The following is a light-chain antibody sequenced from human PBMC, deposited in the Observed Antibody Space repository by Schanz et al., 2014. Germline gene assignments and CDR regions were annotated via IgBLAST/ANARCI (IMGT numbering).Light chain of an antibody. J-gene: IGLJ2*01. V-gene: IGLV2-14*03. CDR2: NVN. Sequence: QSALTQPASVSGSPGQSITISCTGTSSDVGSCDYVSWYQQHPGTVPKPMIYNVNTRPSGVSNRFSGSKSANTASLTISGLQAEDEADYYCSSYTSSRGVLFGGGTQLTVL. CDR1: SSDVGSCDY. CDR3: SSYTSSRGVL.